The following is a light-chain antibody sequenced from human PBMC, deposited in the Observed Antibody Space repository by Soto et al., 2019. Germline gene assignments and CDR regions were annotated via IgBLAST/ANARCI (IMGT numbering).Light chain of an antibody. CDR1: QSISSW. Sequence: DIQMTQSPSTLSASVGDRVTITCRASQSISSWLGWYQQKPGKAPKLLIYKASSLESGVPSRFSGSGSGTEFTLTISSLYPDDFATYYGQQYNSYSPWTFGQGTKVYIK. V-gene: IGKV1-5*03. CDR2: KAS. J-gene: IGKJ1*01. CDR3: QQYNSYSPWT.